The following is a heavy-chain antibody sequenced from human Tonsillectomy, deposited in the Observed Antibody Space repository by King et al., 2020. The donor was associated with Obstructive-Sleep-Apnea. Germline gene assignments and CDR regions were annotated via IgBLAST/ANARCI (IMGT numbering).Heavy chain of an antibody. CDR1: GFTFSNYW. CDR3: AREYGGNSHLWYYGMDV. J-gene: IGHJ6*02. Sequence: VQLVESGGGLVQPGGSLRLSCAASGFTFSNYWMSWVRQAPGKGLEWVAKIKEDGSAKYYVDSVKGRFTISRDNAQNSVFLHMNSLRGEDTAVYQCAREYGGNSHLWYYGMDVGGQGTTVTVSS. V-gene: IGHV3-7*03. CDR2: IKEDGSAK. D-gene: IGHD4-23*01.